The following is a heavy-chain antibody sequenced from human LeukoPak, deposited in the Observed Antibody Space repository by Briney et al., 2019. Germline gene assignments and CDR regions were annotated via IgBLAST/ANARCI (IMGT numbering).Heavy chain of an antibody. CDR2: IYPGDSDT. CDR1: GYSFTSYW. J-gene: IGHJ4*02. D-gene: IGHD3-22*01. Sequence: GESLQISCKGSGYSFTSYWIGWVRQMPGKGLEWMGIIYPGDSDTRYSPSFQGQVTISADKSISTAYLQWSSLKASDTAMYYCARPYYYDSSGYLPPRFWGQGTLVTVSS. CDR3: ARPYYYDSSGYLPPRF. V-gene: IGHV5-51*01.